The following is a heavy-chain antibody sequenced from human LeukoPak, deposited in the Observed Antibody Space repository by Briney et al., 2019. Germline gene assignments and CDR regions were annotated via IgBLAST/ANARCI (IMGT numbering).Heavy chain of an antibody. CDR1: RYSFTSW. D-gene: IGHD3-9*01. V-gene: IGHV5-51*01. CDR3: TIATTGTAYDY. Sequence: GESLKISCKCSRYSFTSWIAWVRQMPGKGLEWMGIIYPGDSDTRYSPSFQGQVTISADKSISTAYLQWSSLKASDTAIYYCTIATTGTAYDYWGQGTLVTVSS. CDR2: IYPGDSDT. J-gene: IGHJ4*02.